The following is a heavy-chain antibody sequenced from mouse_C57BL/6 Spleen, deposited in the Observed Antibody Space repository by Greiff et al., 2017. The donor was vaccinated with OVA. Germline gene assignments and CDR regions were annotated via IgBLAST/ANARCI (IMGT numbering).Heavy chain of an antibody. V-gene: IGHV1-15*01. CDR2: IDPETGGT. J-gene: IGHJ2*01. CDR3: TPHGYDDY. CDR1: GYTFTDYE. Sequence: VQGVESGAELVRPGASVTLSCKASGYTFTDYEMHWVKQTPVHGLEWIGAIDPETGGTAYNQKFKGKAILTADKSSSTAYMELRSLTSEDSAVYYCTPHGYDDYWGQGTTLTVSS. D-gene: IGHD2-2*01.